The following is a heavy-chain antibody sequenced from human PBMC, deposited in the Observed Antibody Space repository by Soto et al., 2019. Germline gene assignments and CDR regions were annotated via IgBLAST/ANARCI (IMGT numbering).Heavy chain of an antibody. D-gene: IGHD2-21*02. CDR3: AKEPGSSDRHWYFDL. J-gene: IGHJ2*01. V-gene: IGHV3-23*01. Sequence: PGGSLRLSCAASGFTFSNYAITWVRQAPGKGLEWVSAISGSGGSPYYADSVKGRFTISRDNSKNTRYLPMNSLRAEYTAVYYCAKEPGSSDRHWYFDLWGRGTLVTVSS. CDR1: GFTFSNYA. CDR2: ISGSGGSP.